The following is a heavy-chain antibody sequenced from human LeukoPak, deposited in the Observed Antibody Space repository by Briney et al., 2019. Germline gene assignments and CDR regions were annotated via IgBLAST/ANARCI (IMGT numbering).Heavy chain of an antibody. CDR2: IYHSGST. J-gene: IGHJ3*02. CDR3: GRQSSLYDFWSGYYLSEAFDI. Sequence: PSETLSLTCAVSGYSISSGYYWGWIRQPPGKGLEWIGSIYHSGSTYYNPSLKSRVTISVDTSKNQFSLKLSSVTAADTAVYYCGRQSSLYDFWSGYYLSEAFDIWGQGTMVTVSS. V-gene: IGHV4-38-2*01. CDR1: GYSISSGYY. D-gene: IGHD3-3*01.